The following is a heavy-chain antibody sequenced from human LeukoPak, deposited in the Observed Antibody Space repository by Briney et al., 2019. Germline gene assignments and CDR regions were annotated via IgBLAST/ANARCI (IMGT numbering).Heavy chain of an antibody. CDR2: VDPEDGET. CDR3: AIVFRVWLLVAFDI. D-gene: IGHD2-8*01. Sequence: ASVKLSCKVSGYTFTDYYMHWVQQAPGKGLEWMGLVDPEDGETIYAEKFEGRVTITADTSTYTAYVELSSLRSEDTAVYYCAIVFRVWLLVAFDIWGQGTMVTVSS. CDR1: GYTFTDYY. J-gene: IGHJ3*02. V-gene: IGHV1-69-2*01.